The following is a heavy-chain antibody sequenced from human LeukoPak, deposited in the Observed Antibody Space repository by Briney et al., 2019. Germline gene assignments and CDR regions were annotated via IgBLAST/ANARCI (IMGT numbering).Heavy chain of an antibody. CDR1: GGSFTGYY. CDR3: ARDDSGYSSRYFYFDY. V-gene: IGHV4-34*01. D-gene: IGHD5-18*01. Sequence: KPSETLSLTCAFYGGSFTGYYWSWIRQPPGKGLQWIGDINHSGPNYNSSLESRVTISVDTSKNQISLKLRSVTAADTAVYYCARDDSGYSSRYFYFDYWGQGSLVTVSS. J-gene: IGHJ4*02. CDR2: INHSGP.